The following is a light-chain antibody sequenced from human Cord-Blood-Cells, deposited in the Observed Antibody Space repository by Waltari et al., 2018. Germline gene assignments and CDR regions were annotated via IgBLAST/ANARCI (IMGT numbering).Light chain of an antibody. CDR2: DVS. J-gene: IGLJ3*02. CDR3: SSYTSSSTWV. V-gene: IGLV2-14*01. Sequence: QPALTQPASVPGSPGQSITISCTGTSSDVGGYNYVSWYQQHPGKAPKLMIYDVSKRPSGVSNRFSGSKSGNTASLTISGLQAEDEADYYCSSYTSSSTWVFGGGTKLTVL. CDR1: SSDVGGYNY.